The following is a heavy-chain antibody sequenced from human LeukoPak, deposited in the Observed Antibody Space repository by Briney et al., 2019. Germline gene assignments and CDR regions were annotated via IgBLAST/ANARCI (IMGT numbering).Heavy chain of an antibody. CDR2: IKQDGSEK. CDR3: ARIYPGRPYYDSSGSAFDI. CDR1: GFTFSSYW. Sequence: GGSLRLSCAASGFTFSSYWMSWVRQAPGKGLEWVANIKQDGSEKYYVDSVKGRFTISRDNAKNSLYLQMNSLRAEDTAVYYCARIYPGRPYYDSSGSAFDIWGQGTMVTVSS. J-gene: IGHJ3*02. V-gene: IGHV3-7*01. D-gene: IGHD3-22*01.